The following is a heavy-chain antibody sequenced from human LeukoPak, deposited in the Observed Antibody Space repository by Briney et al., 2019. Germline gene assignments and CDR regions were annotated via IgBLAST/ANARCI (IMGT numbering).Heavy chain of an antibody. D-gene: IGHD6-6*01. Sequence: GGSLRLSCAASGFTFSSYWMSWVRQAPGKGLEWVANIKQDGSERFYVDSVKGRFTISRDNAKKSVFLQMNSLRAEDTAVYYCAREFSQYGSSSSWGQGTLVTVSS. V-gene: IGHV3-7*01. CDR1: GFTFSSYW. CDR2: IKQDGSER. CDR3: AREFSQYGSSSS. J-gene: IGHJ4*02.